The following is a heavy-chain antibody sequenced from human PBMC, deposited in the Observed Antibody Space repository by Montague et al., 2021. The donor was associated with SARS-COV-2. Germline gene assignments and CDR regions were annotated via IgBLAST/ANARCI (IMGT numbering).Heavy chain of an antibody. Sequence: SLRLSCAASGFTFRSYAMNWVRQAPGKGLEWVSYISISGSTIYYVDSVKGRFTISRDNAKNTLYLQMNSLRAEDTAAYYCAKFLGGDESGVFYFDHWGQGTLVTVSS. CDR2: ISISGSTI. CDR3: AKFLGGDESGVFYFDH. J-gene: IGHJ4*02. CDR1: GFTFRSYA. D-gene: IGHD5-12*01. V-gene: IGHV3-48*03.